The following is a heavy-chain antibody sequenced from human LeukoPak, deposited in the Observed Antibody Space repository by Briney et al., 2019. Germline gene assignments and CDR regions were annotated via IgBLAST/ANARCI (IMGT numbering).Heavy chain of an antibody. CDR2: ISAYNGNT. D-gene: IGHD3-22*01. CDR3: ARGSPPRRNYDSRGYYSYYFDY. CDR1: GYTFTSYG. J-gene: IGHJ4*02. Sequence: ASVKVSCKASGYTFTSYGISWVRQAPGQGLEWMGWISAYNGNTHYAQKLQGRVTMTTDTSTSTVYMELRSLRSDDTALYYCARGSPPRRNYDSRGYYSYYFDYWGQGTLVTVSS. V-gene: IGHV1-18*01.